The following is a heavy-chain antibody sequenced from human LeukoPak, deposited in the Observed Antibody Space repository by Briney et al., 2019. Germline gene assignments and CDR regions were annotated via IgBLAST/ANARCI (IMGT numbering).Heavy chain of an antibody. CDR2: IIPIFGTA. D-gene: IGHD4-17*01. CDR3: ARGGYRYGDFPYYFGY. Sequence: SVKVSCKASGGXFSSYAISWVRQAPGQGLEWMGGIIPIFGTANYAQKFQGRVTITADESTSTAYMELSSLRSEDTAVYYCARGGYRYGDFPYYFGYWGQGTPVTVSS. CDR1: GGXFSSYA. V-gene: IGHV1-69*13. J-gene: IGHJ4*02.